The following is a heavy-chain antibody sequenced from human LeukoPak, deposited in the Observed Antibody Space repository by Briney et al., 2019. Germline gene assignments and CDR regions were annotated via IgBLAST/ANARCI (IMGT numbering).Heavy chain of an antibody. Sequence: ASVKVSCKASGYTFTGYYMHWVRQAPGQGLEWMGWINPNSGGTNYAQKFQGRVTMTRDTSISTAYMELSRLRSDDTAVYYCAATTIVVVPAAPMVVWGKGTTVTVSS. CDR2: INPNSGGT. CDR1: GYTFTGYY. V-gene: IGHV1-2*02. J-gene: IGHJ6*04. CDR3: AATTIVVVPAAPMVV. D-gene: IGHD2-2*01.